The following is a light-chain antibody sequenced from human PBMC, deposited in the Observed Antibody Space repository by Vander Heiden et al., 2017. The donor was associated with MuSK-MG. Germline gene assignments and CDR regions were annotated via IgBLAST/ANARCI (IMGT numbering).Light chain of an antibody. J-gene: IGKJ3*01. CDR1: QDISNY. V-gene: IGKV1-33*01. Sequence: LQMTQSPSSLSAAVGERVTITCQASQDISNYLNWYQQKPGKAPKLLIYDASNLETGVPPRFSGSGSGTDFTFTISSLQPEDIATYYCQQYDNLLSFTFGPGTKVDI. CDR2: DAS. CDR3: QQYDNLLSFT.